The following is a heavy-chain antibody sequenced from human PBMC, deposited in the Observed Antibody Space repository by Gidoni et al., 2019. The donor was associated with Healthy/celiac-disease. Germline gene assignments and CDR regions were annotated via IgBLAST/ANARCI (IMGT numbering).Heavy chain of an antibody. CDR1: GYTFTSYD. Sequence: QVQLVQSGAEVKKPGSSVKVSCKASGYTFTSYDINWVRQATGQGLEWMGWMNPNSGNTGYAQKFQGRVTMTRNTSISTAYMELSSLRSEDTAVYYCAGGIMVRGGHYYFDYWGQGTLVTVSS. CDR3: AGGIMVRGGHYYFDY. J-gene: IGHJ4*02. CDR2: MNPNSGNT. V-gene: IGHV1-8*01. D-gene: IGHD3-10*01.